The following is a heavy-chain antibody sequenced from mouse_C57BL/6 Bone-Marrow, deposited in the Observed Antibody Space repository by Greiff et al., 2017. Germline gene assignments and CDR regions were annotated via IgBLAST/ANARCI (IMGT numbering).Heavy chain of an antibody. CDR3: ARGGSSCFDY. CDR2: IRNKANGYTT. D-gene: IGHD1-1*01. J-gene: IGHJ2*01. Sequence: VKLMESGGGLVQPGGSLSLSCAASGFTFTDYYMSWVRQPPGKALEWLGFIRNKANGYTTEYSASVKGRFTISRDNSQSILYLQMNALRAEDSATYYCARGGSSCFDYWGQGTTLTVSS. CDR1: GFTFTDYY. V-gene: IGHV7-3*01.